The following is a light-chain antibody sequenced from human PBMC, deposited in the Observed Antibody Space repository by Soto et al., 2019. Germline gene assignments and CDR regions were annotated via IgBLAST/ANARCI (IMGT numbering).Light chain of an antibody. CDR2: LNSDGSH. Sequence: QLVLTQSPSASASLGASVKLTCTLSSGHSSYAIAWHQQQPEKGPRYLMKLNSDGSHNKGDGIPDRFSGSSSGAERYLTISSLKSEDEADYYCQTWGTGPWVFGGGTKLTVL. CDR3: QTWGTGPWV. J-gene: IGLJ3*02. V-gene: IGLV4-69*01. CDR1: SGHSSYA.